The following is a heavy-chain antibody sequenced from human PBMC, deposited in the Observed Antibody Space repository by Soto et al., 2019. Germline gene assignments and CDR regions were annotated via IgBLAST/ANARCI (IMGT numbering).Heavy chain of an antibody. D-gene: IGHD5-12*01. CDR3: ATWHLREHAYDI. CDR2: VYDLDGT. Sequence: DVQLVESGGGLIQPGGSLRLSCVASGLTVSGKKYMAWVRQAPGKGPEWVSGVYDLDGTYYADSVRVRVTTSIGSSRTTVYLQMRDLRPEDTALYFCATWHLREHAYDIWGQGTMVTVSS. J-gene: IGHJ3*02. V-gene: IGHV3-53*01. CDR1: GLTVSGKKY.